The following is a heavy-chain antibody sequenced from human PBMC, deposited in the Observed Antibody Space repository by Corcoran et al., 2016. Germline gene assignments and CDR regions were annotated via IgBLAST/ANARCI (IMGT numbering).Heavy chain of an antibody. D-gene: IGHD2-2*02. CDR3: ARITCCSSTSCYTPHLDY. CDR1: GFTFSSYW. J-gene: IGHJ4*02. Sequence: EVQLVESGGGLVQPGGSLRRSCAASGFTFSSYWMSWVRQAPGKGLEWVANIKQDGSEKYYVDSVKGRFTISRDNAKNSLYLQMNSLRAEDTAVYYCARITCCSSTSCYTPHLDYWGQGTLVTVSS. V-gene: IGHV3-7*03. CDR2: IKQDGSEK.